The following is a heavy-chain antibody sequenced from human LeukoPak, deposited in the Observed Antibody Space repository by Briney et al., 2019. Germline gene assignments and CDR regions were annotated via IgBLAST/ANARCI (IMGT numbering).Heavy chain of an antibody. D-gene: IGHD1-7*01. CDR3: AKDRGPGTTFYYYYYMDV. J-gene: IGHJ6*03. CDR2: IYSGGST. Sequence: SGGSLRLSCAASGFTVSSNYMSWVRQAPGKGLEWVSVIYSGGSTYYAGSVKGRFTISRDNSKNTLYLQMISLRAEDTAVYYCAKDRGPGTTFYYYYYMDVWGKGTTVTVSS. V-gene: IGHV3-53*01. CDR1: GFTVSSNY.